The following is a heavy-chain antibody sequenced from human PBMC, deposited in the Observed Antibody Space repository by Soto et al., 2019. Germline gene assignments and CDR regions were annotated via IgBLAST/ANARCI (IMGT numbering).Heavy chain of an antibody. D-gene: IGHD3-22*01. V-gene: IGHV1-18*01. J-gene: IGHJ4*02. Sequence: GASVKVSCKASGYTFTSYGISWVRQAPGQGLEWMGWISAYNGNTNYAQKLQGRVTMTTDTSTSTAYMELRSLRSDDTAVYYCARTRITMIVVVLDYWGQGTLVTVSS. CDR3: ARTRITMIVVVLDY. CDR1: GYTFTSYG. CDR2: ISAYNGNT.